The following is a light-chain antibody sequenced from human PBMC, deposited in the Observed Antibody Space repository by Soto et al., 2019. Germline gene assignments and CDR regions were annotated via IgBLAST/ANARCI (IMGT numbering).Light chain of an antibody. V-gene: IGKV1-39*01. J-gene: IGKJ1*01. CDR2: AAS. CDR3: QQSYSSPPT. CDR1: ETISTY. Sequence: DIQMTQSPSSLSASVGDRVTITCRTSETISTYVNWYQKKPGEAPKLLIYAASSLQSGVPSRFSGSRSGPDFTLTISSLQPEDFATYYCQQSYSSPPTFGQGTKVDIK.